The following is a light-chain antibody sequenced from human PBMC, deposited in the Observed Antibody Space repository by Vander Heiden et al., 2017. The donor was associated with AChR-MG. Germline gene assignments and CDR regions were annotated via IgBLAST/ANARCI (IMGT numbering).Light chain of an antibody. CDR1: QSVSSSY. V-gene: IGKV3-20*01. CDR2: GAS. CDR3: QQEGSSPLT. J-gene: IGKJ3*01. Sequence: EIVLTQSPGTLSLSPGERATLSCRASQSVSSSYLAWYQQKPGQAPRLLIYGASSRATGIPDRFSGSGSGTDFTLTISRLEPEDFAVYYCQQEGSSPLTFGHRTKVDIK.